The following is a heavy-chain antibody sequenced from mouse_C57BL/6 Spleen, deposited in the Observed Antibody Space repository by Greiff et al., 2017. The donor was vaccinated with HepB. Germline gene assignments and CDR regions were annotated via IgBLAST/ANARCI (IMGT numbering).Heavy chain of an antibody. D-gene: IGHD1-1*01. J-gene: IGHJ1*03. CDR2: IDPSASYT. V-gene: IGHV1-69*01. Sequence: QVQLQQSGAELVMPGASVKLSCKASGYTFTSYWMHWVKQRPGQGLEWIGEIDPSASYTNYNQKFKGKSTLTVDKSSSTAYLQLSSLTSEDSAVYYCARGYYGSSCGYLDVWGTGTTVTVSS. CDR1: GYTFTSYW. CDR3: ARGYYGSSCGYLDV.